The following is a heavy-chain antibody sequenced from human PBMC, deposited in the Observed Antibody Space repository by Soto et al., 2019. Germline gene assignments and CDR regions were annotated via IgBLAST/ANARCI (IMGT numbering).Heavy chain of an antibody. CDR2: IYYSGST. CDR3: ARFLDQYNWFDP. Sequence: SETLSLTCTVSGGSISSYYWSWIRQPPGKGLEWIGYIYYSGSTNYNPSPKSRVTISVDTSKNQFSLKLSSVTAADTAVYYCARFLDQYNWFDPWGQGTLVTVSS. CDR1: GGSISSYY. D-gene: IGHD3-3*01. V-gene: IGHV4-59*01. J-gene: IGHJ5*02.